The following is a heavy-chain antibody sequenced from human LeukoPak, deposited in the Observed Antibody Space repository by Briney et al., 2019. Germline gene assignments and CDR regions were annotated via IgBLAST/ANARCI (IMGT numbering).Heavy chain of an antibody. D-gene: IGHD6-13*01. CDR2: IRYDGSNK. J-gene: IGHJ4*02. CDR3: ARDLSIAAAGTDLDY. CDR1: GFTFSSYG. Sequence: GGSLRLSCAASGFTFSSYGMHWVRQAPGKGLEWVAFIRYDGSNKYYADSVKGRFTISRDNAKNSLYLQMNSLRAEDTAVYYCARDLSIAAAGTDLDYWGQGTLVTVSS. V-gene: IGHV3-30*02.